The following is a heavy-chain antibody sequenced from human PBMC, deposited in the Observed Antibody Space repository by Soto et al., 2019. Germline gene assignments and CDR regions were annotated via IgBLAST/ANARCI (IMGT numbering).Heavy chain of an antibody. CDR3: ARRARPDFYYMDV. V-gene: IGHV3-64*01. Sequence: GGSLRLSCAASGFTLSGYAMDWVRQAPGKGLEYVSGISSNGVGTYYENSVQGSFTISRVFSKNTVFFQMGRLRLEYLAVYYCARRARPDFYYMDVWGKGTTVTVSS. CDR2: ISSNGVGT. D-gene: IGHD6-6*01. CDR1: GFTLSGYA. J-gene: IGHJ6*03.